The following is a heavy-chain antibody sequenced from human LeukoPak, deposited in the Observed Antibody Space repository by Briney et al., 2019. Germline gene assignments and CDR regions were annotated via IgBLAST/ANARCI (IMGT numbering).Heavy chain of an antibody. J-gene: IGHJ3*02. D-gene: IGHD3-10*01. CDR2: ISYNGSNK. CDR3: AKIYGSGSYFDAFDI. V-gene: IGHV3-30*18. Sequence: GGSLRLSCAASGFTFSSYGMHWVRQAPGKGLEWGAVISYNGSNKYYADSVKGRFTISRDNSKNTLYLQMNSLRAEDTAVYYCAKIYGSGSYFDAFDIWGQGTMVTVSS. CDR1: GFTFSSYG.